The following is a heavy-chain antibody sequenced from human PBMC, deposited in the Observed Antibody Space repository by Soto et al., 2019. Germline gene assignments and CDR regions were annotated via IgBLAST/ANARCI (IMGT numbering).Heavy chain of an antibody. Sequence: SVKVSCKASGGTFSSYAISWVRQAPGQGLEWMGGIIPIFGTANYAQKFQGRVTITADESTSTAYMELSSLRSEDTAVYYCARDGCITATCAGGGNWFDPWGQGTLVTVSS. CDR3: ARDGCITATCAGGGNWFDP. V-gene: IGHV1-69*13. J-gene: IGHJ5*02. CDR1: GGTFSSYA. D-gene: IGHD3-10*01. CDR2: IIPIFGTA.